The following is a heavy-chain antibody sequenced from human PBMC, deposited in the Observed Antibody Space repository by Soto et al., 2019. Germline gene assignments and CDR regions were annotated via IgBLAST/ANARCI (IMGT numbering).Heavy chain of an antibody. Sequence: PGGSLRLSCAASGFTFSNAWMSWVRQAPGKGLEWVGRIKSKTDGGTTDYAAPVKGRFTISRDDSKNTMYLQMNSLKTEDTAVYYCTTDKPTYRQWLVPYYYYGMDVWGQGTTVTVAS. CDR3: TTDKPTYRQWLVPYYYYGMDV. CDR2: IKSKTDGGTT. J-gene: IGHJ6*02. V-gene: IGHV3-15*01. D-gene: IGHD6-19*01. CDR1: GFTFSNAW.